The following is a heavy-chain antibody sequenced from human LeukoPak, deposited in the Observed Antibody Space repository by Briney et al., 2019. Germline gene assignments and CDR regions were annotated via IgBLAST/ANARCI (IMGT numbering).Heavy chain of an antibody. CDR2: ISAYNGNT. CDR3: ARGPYYYDSSGYLDY. CDR1: GYTLTSYG. D-gene: IGHD3-22*01. J-gene: IGHJ4*02. V-gene: IGHV1-18*01. Sequence: ASVKVSCKASGYTLTSYGISWVRQAPGQGLEWMGWISAYNGNTNYAQKLQGRVTMTTDTSTSTAYMELRSLRSDDTAVYYCARGPYYYDSSGYLDYWGQGTLVTVSS.